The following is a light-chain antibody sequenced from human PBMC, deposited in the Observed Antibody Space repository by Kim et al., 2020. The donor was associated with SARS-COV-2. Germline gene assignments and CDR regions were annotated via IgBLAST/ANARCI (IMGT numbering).Light chain of an antibody. CDR2: DVN. CDR3: CSYAGSFTWL. Sequence: GPSVTISCTGTSSDVGRSTFVSWYHQHPGKAPQVIIYDVNQRPSGVPARFYGSKSGNTASLTISGLQAEDETDYYCCSYAGSFTWLFGGGTKLTVL. V-gene: IGLV2-11*03. CDR1: SSDVGRSTF. J-gene: IGLJ3*02.